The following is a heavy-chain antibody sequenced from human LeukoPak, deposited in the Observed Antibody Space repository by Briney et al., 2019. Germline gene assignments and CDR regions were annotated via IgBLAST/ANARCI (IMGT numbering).Heavy chain of an antibody. CDR2: TSTSGANT. CDR1: GFTFSSYA. V-gene: IGHV3-23*01. CDR3: AKRAGSYRCFDD. Sequence: GGSLRLSCAASGFTFSSYATGWARQGPGKGLEWVSSTSTSGANTYYADSVKGRFTISRDNSKNTLFLQMNSLRAEDTAIYYCAKRAGSYRCFDDWGQGTLVTVSS. J-gene: IGHJ4*02. D-gene: IGHD3-16*02.